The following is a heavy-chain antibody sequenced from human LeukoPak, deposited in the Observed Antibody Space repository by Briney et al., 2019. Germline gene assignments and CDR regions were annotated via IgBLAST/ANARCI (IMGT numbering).Heavy chain of an antibody. CDR1: GFIFSDYY. V-gene: IGHV3-11*04. D-gene: IGHD5-12*01. CDR2: ISSSGSTI. J-gene: IGHJ4*02. Sequence: GGSLRLSCAASGFIFSDYYMSWIRQAPGKGLEWISYISSSGSTIDYADSVKGRFTISRDNAKKSLYLQMNSLRAEDTAVYYCARGIRGYSGLVVHWGQGTLVTVSS. CDR3: ARGIRGYSGLVVH.